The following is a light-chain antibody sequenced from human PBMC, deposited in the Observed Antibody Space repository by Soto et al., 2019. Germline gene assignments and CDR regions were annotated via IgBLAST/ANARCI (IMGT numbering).Light chain of an antibody. CDR1: QSVSSN. Sequence: EIVMTQSPATLSVSPGERATLACRASQSVSSNLAWYQQKPGQAPRLLIYGASTRATGIRARFSGSGSGTELTLTISCLQSEDLAVYSCQHYNNWPPLTFGGGTKVEIK. CDR3: QHYNNWPPLT. CDR2: GAS. V-gene: IGKV3-15*01. J-gene: IGKJ4*01.